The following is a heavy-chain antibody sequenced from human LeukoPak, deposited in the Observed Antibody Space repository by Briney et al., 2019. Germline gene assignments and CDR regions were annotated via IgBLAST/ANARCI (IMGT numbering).Heavy chain of an antibody. CDR2: INSDGSST. V-gene: IGHV3-74*01. CDR1: GFTFSSYW. J-gene: IGHJ3*02. CDR3: ASGTSNWNYGAFDI. Sequence: PGGSLRLSCAASGFTFSSYWMHWVRQAPGKGLVWVSRINSDGSSTSYADSVKGRFTISRDNAKNTLYPQMNSLRAEDTAVYYCASGTSNWNYGAFDIWGQGTMVTVSS. D-gene: IGHD1-7*01.